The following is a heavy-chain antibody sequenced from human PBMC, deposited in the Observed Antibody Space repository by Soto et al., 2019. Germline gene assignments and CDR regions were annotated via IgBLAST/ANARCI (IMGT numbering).Heavy chain of an antibody. Sequence: QVQLQESGPGLVKPSQTLSLTCTVSGGSISSGDYYWSWIRQPPGKGLEWIGYIYYSGSTYYNPSLKSRVTISVDTSKNQFSLKLSSVTAADTAVYYCARGPSSVRVYYYYGMDVWGQGTKVTVSS. D-gene: IGHD3-22*01. CDR1: GGSISSGDYY. CDR2: IYYSGST. CDR3: ARGPSSVRVYYYYGMDV. J-gene: IGHJ6*02. V-gene: IGHV4-30-4*01.